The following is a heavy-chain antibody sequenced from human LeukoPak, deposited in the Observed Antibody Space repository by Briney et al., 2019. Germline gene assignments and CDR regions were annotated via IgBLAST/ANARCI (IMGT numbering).Heavy chain of an antibody. V-gene: IGHV3-23*01. CDR2: ISGSGGST. CDR3: AKDLGDIVVVPAAMAY. D-gene: IGHD2-2*01. Sequence: GGSLRLSCAASRFTFSSYAMSWVRQAPGKGLEWVSAISGSGGSTYYADSVKGRFTISRDNSKNTLYLQMNSLRAEDTAVYYCAKDLGDIVVVPAAMAYWGQGTLVTVSS. CDR1: RFTFSSYA. J-gene: IGHJ4*02.